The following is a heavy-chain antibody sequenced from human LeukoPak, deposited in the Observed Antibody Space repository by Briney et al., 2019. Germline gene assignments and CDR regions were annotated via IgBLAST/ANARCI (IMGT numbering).Heavy chain of an antibody. CDR1: GYTFTINY. CDR3: ARDQEGFDY. CDR2: IYPRDGST. V-gene: IGHV1-46*01. Sequence: ASVNVSFTASGYTFTINYIHRVRQAPGQGLEWMGMIYPRDGSTSYAQKFQGRVTVTRDTSTSTVHMELSGLRSEDTAVYYCARDQEGFDYWGQGTLVTVSS. J-gene: IGHJ4*02.